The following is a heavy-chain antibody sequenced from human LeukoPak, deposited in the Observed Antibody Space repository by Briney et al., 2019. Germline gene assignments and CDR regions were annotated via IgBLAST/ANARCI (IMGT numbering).Heavy chain of an antibody. CDR3: ARTFRGEGAFDY. Sequence: GGSLRLSCAASGFTFSSYEMNWVRQAPGKGLEGVSYISSSGSTIYYADSVKGRFTISRDNAKNSLYLQMNSLRAEDTAVYYCARTFRGEGAFDYWGQGTLVTVSS. V-gene: IGHV3-48*03. D-gene: IGHD3-10*01. CDR1: GFTFSSYE. CDR2: ISSSGSTI. J-gene: IGHJ4*02.